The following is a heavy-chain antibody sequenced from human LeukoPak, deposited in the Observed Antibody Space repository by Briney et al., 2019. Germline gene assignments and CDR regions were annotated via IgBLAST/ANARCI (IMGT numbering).Heavy chain of an antibody. J-gene: IGHJ5*02. V-gene: IGHV4-61*02. D-gene: IGHD3-10*01. CDR2: IYTSGST. CDR3: ARDRIREWFGRGFDP. CDR1: GGSISSGSYY. Sequence: SETLSLTCTVSGGSISSGSYYWSWIRQPAGKGLEWIGRIYTSGSTNYNPSLKSRVTISVDTSKNQFSLKLSSVTAADTAVYYCARDRIREWFGRGFDPWGQGTLVTVSS.